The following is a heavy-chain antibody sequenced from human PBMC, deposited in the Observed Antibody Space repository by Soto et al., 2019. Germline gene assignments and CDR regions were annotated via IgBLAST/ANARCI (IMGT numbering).Heavy chain of an antibody. CDR3: AKYVRPAPAVYYGLDV. CDR1: GFTFDTYA. J-gene: IGHJ6*02. V-gene: IGHV3-23*01. Sequence: GGSLRLSCAASGFTFDTYAMSWVRQAAGKGLEWVSAITHNGGVTYYADSVKGRFIISRDNAKNTVYLQMTSLRVEDTAIYYCAKYVRPAPAVYYGLDVWGQGTTVTVSS. D-gene: IGHD6-13*01. CDR2: ITHNGGVT.